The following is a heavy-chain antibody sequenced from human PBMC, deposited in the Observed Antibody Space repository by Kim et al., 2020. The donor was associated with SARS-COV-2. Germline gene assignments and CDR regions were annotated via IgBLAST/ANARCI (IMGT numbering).Heavy chain of an antibody. V-gene: IGHV1-8*01. CDR3: ARDPSRWTYYYGMDV. CDR2: MNPNSGNT. J-gene: IGHJ6*02. D-gene: IGHD6-13*01. Sequence: ASVKVSCKASGYTFTSYDINWVRQATGQGLEWMGWMNPNSGNTGYAQKFQGRVTMTRNTSISTAYMELSSLRSEDTAVYYCARDPSRWTYYYGMDVWGQGTTVTVSS. CDR1: GYTFTSYD.